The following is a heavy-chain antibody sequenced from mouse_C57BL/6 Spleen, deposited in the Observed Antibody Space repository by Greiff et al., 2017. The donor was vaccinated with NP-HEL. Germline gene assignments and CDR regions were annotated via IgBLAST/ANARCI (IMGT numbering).Heavy chain of an antibody. Sequence: VQLQQSGAELVMPGASVKLSCKASGYTFTSYWMHWVKQRPGQGLEWIGEIDPSDSYTNYNQKFKGKSTLTVDKSSSTAYMQLSSLTSEDSAVYYCARNVGTIDAMDYWGQGTSVTVSS. D-gene: IGHD2-12*01. CDR1: GYTFTSYW. CDR2: IDPSDSYT. J-gene: IGHJ4*01. V-gene: IGHV1-69*01. CDR3: ARNVGTIDAMDY.